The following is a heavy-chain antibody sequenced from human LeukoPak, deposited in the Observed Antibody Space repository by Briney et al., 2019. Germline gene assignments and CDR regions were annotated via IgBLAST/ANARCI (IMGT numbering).Heavy chain of an antibody. Sequence: PSETLSLTCTVSGGSISSSSYYWGWIRQPPGKGLEWIGSIYYSGSTYYNPSLKSRVTISVDTSKNQFSLKLSSVTAADTAVYYCARRESIQEMAKFDYWGQGTLVTVSS. D-gene: IGHD5-24*01. V-gene: IGHV4-39*01. CDR2: IYYSGST. J-gene: IGHJ4*02. CDR3: ARRESIQEMAKFDY. CDR1: GGSISSSSYY.